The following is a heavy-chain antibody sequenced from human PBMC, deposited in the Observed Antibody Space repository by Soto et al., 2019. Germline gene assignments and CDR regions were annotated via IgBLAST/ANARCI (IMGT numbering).Heavy chain of an antibody. V-gene: IGHV1-69*13. CDR1: GGTFNNYP. J-gene: IGHJ6*02. Sequence: SVKVSCKASGGTFNNYPITWVRQAPGEGLEWMGGSIPIFGTANYAQKFQGRVTISVDESTSTVYMELSSLRSEDTAVHYCARDSDSSGYYPGNGMDVWGQGTTVTVS. CDR2: SIPIFGTA. CDR3: ARDSDSSGYYPGNGMDV. D-gene: IGHD3-22*01.